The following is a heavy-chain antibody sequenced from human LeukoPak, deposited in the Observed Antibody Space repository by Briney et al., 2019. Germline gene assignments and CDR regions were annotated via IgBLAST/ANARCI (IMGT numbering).Heavy chain of an antibody. Sequence: PGGSLRLSCAASGFTFSSYAMSWVRQAPGKGLEWVSAISGSGGSTYYADSVKGRFTISRDNSKNTLYLQMNSLRAEDTAVYYCAKDLDFWSGYPYYFDYWGQGTLVTVSS. CDR3: AKDLDFWSGYPYYFDY. CDR2: ISGSGGST. J-gene: IGHJ4*02. V-gene: IGHV3-23*01. CDR1: GFTFSSYA. D-gene: IGHD3-3*01.